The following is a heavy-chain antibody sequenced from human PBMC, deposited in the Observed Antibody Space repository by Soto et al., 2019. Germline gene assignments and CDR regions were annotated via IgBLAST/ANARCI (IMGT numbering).Heavy chain of an antibody. J-gene: IGHJ4*02. CDR3: ARGVTAGVDY. D-gene: IGHD1-26*01. CDR1: GYSFTSLD. V-gene: IGHV1-8*01. Sequence: ASVKVSCKASGYSFTSLDINWVRQTTGQGLEWMGWMQPSSGRTGYAQKFQGRVSMTRDTSINTAYMELSSLTSDDTAFYYCARGVTAGVDYWGQGTLVTVSS. CDR2: MQPSSGRT.